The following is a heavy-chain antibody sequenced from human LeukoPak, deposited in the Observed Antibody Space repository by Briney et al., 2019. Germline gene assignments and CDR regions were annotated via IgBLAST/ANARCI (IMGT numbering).Heavy chain of an antibody. V-gene: IGHV4-4*07. CDR3: ARDLMAMTDV. CDR1: ADSMSDYD. D-gene: IGHD5-24*01. Sequence: KPSETLSLTCTVSADSMSDYDWSWIRQPAGKGLEWIGRISDSGSINYNPPLKSRITMSVDTSKKQFSLKLSSVTAADTAVYYCARDLMAMTDVWGKGTTVTVSS. CDR2: ISDSGSI. J-gene: IGHJ6*04.